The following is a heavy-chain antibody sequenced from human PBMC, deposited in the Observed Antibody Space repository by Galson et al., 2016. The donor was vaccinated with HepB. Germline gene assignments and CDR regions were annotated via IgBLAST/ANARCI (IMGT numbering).Heavy chain of an antibody. D-gene: IGHD6-19*01. Sequence: LRLSCAASGFTFRSYAMSWVRQAPGEGLEWVSAISAGGAYTYYADSIKGRFTISRDNYKNTLYLQMNNLRAEDTAVYYCAKEADITGWSFFDYWGQGTLVTVSS. V-gene: IGHV3-23*01. CDR3: AKEADITGWSFFDY. J-gene: IGHJ4*02. CDR2: ISAGGAYT. CDR1: GFTFRSYA.